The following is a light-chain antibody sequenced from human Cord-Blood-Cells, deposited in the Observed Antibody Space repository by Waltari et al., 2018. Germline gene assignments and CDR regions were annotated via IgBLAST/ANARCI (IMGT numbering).Light chain of an antibody. CDR2: DVS. CDR3: SSYTSSGTLV. CDR1: SSDVGGYNY. Sequence: QSALTQPASVSWSPGQSITISCTGTSSDVGGYNYVPWYQQHPGKAPKLMIYDVSNRPSRVSNCFSGSKSGNAASLTFSGLQAENEADYYSSSYTSSGTLVFGGGTKLTVL. J-gene: IGLJ3*02. V-gene: IGLV2-14*03.